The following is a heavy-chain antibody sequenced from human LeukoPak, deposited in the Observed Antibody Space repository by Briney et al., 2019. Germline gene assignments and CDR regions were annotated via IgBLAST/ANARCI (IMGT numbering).Heavy chain of an antibody. Sequence: ASVKVSCKASGYTFTGYYMHWVRQAPGQGLEWMGWINPNSGGTNYAQKFQGWVTMTRDTSISTAYMELSRLRSDDTAVYYCASSQGPGDPTDYWGQGTLVTVSS. D-gene: IGHD4-17*01. J-gene: IGHJ4*02. V-gene: IGHV1-2*04. CDR2: INPNSGGT. CDR1: GYTFTGYY. CDR3: ASSQGPGDPTDY.